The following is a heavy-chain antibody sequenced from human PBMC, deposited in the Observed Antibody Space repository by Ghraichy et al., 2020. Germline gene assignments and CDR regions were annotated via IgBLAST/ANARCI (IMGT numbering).Heavy chain of an antibody. D-gene: IGHD6-19*01. Sequence: GSLRLSCTVTDGSITTNWWSWVRQPPGKGLEWIGETSYSGRSKYNPSLESRVFISMDMSKNQFSVELNSVTAADTAVYYCARHTAVAGTRGFDCWGQGSLVTVSS. CDR1: DGSITTNW. V-gene: IGHV4-4*02. CDR3: ARHTAVAGTRGFDC. J-gene: IGHJ4*02. CDR2: TSYSGRS.